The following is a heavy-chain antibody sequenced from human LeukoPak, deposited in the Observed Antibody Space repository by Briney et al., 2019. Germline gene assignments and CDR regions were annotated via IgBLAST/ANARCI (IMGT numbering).Heavy chain of an antibody. Sequence: SETLSLTCTVSGGSISSYYWSWIRQPPGKGLEWIGYIYYSGSTNYNPSLKSRVTISVDTSKNQFSLKLSSVTAADTAVYYCARVGYYGSGSYYTAFDIWGQGTMVTVSS. CDR2: IYYSGST. CDR3: ARVGYYGSGSYYTAFDI. J-gene: IGHJ3*02. D-gene: IGHD3-10*01. V-gene: IGHV4-59*01. CDR1: GGSISSYY.